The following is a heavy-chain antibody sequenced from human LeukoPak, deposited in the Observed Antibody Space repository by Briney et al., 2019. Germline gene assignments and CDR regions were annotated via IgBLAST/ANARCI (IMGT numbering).Heavy chain of an antibody. Sequence: GGSLRLSCAASGFTFNSYGMHWVRQAPGKGLEWVAFIRYDGSKSYFADSVKGRFTISRDNSKNTLYLQMNSLRAEDTAVYYCAKEYYDFWSGYPSTFDYWGQGTLVTVSS. J-gene: IGHJ4*02. CDR3: AKEYYDFWSGYPSTFDY. D-gene: IGHD3-3*01. CDR2: IRYDGSKS. V-gene: IGHV3-30*02. CDR1: GFTFNSYG.